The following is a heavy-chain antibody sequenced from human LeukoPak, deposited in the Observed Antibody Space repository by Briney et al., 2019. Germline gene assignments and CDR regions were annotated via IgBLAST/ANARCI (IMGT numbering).Heavy chain of an antibody. V-gene: IGHV4-34*01. CDR1: GESLNSYY. D-gene: IGHD2-15*01. CDR2: IYESGTT. J-gene: IGHJ4*02. Sequence: SETLSLTCAVYGESLNSYYWSWVRQPPGEGLEWIGVIYESGTTNYNPSLKSRVAISMVPSKQQFSLRLSSVTAADTAVYYCARGAWATRLASWGRGTPVIVSS. CDR3: ARGAWATRLAS.